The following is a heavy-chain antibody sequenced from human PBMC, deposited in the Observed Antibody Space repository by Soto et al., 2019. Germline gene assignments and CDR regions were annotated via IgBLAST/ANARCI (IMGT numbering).Heavy chain of an antibody. D-gene: IGHD6-6*01. CDR3: ARMSIAAAFDY. J-gene: IGHJ4*02. Sequence: PGGSLRLSCAASGFTFSSYDMHWVRQATGKGLEWVSAIGTAGDTYYPGSVKGRFTISRENAKNSLYLQMNSLRAGDTAVYYCARMSIAAAFDYWGQGTQVTVSS. CDR1: GFTFSSYD. V-gene: IGHV3-13*01. CDR2: IGTAGDT.